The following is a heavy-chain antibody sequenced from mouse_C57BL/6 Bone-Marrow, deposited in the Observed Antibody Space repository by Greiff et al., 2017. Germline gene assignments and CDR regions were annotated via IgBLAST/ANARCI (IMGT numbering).Heavy chain of an antibody. D-gene: IGHD1-1*01. V-gene: IGHV1-59*01. CDR3: ARYGSSLDY. CDR2: IDPSDSYT. CDR1: GYTFTSYW. Sequence: QVQLQQPGAELVRPGTSVKLSCKASGYTFTSYWMHWVKQRPGQGLEWIGVIDPSDSYTNYNQKFKGKATLTVDTSSSTAYMQLSSLTSEDSAVYYCARYGSSLDYWGRGTTLTVSS. J-gene: IGHJ2*01.